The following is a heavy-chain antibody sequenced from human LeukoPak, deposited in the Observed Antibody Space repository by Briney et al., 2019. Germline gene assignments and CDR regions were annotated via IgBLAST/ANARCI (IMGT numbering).Heavy chain of an antibody. D-gene: IGHD6-13*01. J-gene: IGHJ2*01. CDR2: IYTSGST. V-gene: IGHV4-61*02. CDR1: GVSISSGSYY. CDR3: ARGGIGIAAAGTGWYFDL. Sequence: SQTLSLTCTVSGVSISSGSYYWSWIRQPAGKGLEWIGRIYTSGSTNYNPSLKSRVTISVDTSKNQFSLKLSSVTAADTAVYYCARGGIGIAAAGTGWYFDLWGRGTLVTVSS.